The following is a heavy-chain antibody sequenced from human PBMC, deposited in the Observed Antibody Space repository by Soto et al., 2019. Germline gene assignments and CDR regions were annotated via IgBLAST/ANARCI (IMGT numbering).Heavy chain of an antibody. CDR2: IIPILGIA. V-gene: IGHV1-69*02. J-gene: IGHJ6*02. D-gene: IGHD3-10*01. Sequence: QVQLVQSGAEVKKPGSSAKVSCKASGGTFSSYTISWVRQAPGQGLEWMGRIIPILGIANYAQKFQGRVTITADKSTSTAYMELSSLRSEDTAVYYCARSEDVVRGVIKIPSDVWGQGTTVTVSS. CDR1: GGTFSSYT. CDR3: ARSEDVVRGVIKIPSDV.